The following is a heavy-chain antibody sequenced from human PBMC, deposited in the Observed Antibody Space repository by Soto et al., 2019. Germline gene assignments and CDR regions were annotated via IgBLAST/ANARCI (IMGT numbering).Heavy chain of an antibody. J-gene: IGHJ4*02. Sequence: LSLTCTVSGGSISSYYWSWIRQPPGKGLEWIGYIYYSGSTNYNPSLKSRVTISVDTSKNRFSLKLSSVTAADTAVYYCARDPPPIAARRDAGYWGQGTLVTVSS. CDR3: ARDPPPIAARRDAGY. CDR1: GGSISSYY. V-gene: IGHV4-59*01. D-gene: IGHD6-6*01. CDR2: IYYSGST.